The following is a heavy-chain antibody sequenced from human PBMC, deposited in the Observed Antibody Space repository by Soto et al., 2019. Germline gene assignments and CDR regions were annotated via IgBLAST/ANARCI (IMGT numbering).Heavy chain of an antibody. V-gene: IGHV5-51*01. J-gene: IGHJ4*02. CDR1: GYSFANYW. CDR2: IYPGDSDT. CDR3: ATYSSGWSYFDY. Sequence: GESLKISCKGSGYSFANYWVGWVRQMPGKGLEWMGIIYPGDSDTRYSPSFQGQVTISADKSISTAYLQWNSLEASDTAMYYCATYSSGWSYFDYWGQGTLVTVSS. D-gene: IGHD6-19*01.